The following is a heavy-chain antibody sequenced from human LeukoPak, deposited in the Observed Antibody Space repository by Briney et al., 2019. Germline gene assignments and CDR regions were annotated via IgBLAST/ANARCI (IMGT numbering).Heavy chain of an antibody. D-gene: IGHD6-19*01. V-gene: IGHV4-34*01. CDR3: ARDNIAVAVNDAFDI. Sequence: SETLSLTCAVYGGSFSGYYWSWIRQPPGKGLEWIGEINHSGSTNYNPSLKSRVTISVDTSKNQFSLKLSSVTAADTAVYYCARDNIAVAVNDAFDIWGQGTMVTVSS. J-gene: IGHJ3*02. CDR1: GGSFSGYY. CDR2: INHSGST.